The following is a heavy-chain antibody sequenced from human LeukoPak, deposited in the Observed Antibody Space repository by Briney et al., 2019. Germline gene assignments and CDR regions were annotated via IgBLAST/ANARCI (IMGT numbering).Heavy chain of an antibody. D-gene: IGHD6-13*01. CDR3: ARAGSSWKYYYYMDV. Sequence: ASVKVSCKASGLTFSNYGITWVRQAPGQGLEWVGWISAYDGNTNYAQKFQGRVTMTTDTSTSTAHMELRSLRYDDTAVYYCARAGSSWKYYYYMDVWGKGTTVTVSS. CDR1: GLTFSNYG. CDR2: ISAYDGNT. V-gene: IGHV1-18*01. J-gene: IGHJ6*03.